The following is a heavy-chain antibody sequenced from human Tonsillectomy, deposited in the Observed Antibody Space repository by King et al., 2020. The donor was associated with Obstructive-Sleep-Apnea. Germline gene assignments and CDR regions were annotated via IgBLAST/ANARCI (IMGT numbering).Heavy chain of an antibody. CDR2: IIPIFGTA. V-gene: IGHV1-69*01. CDR3: ARDGYSGSYDY. CDR1: GGTFSSYA. J-gene: IGHJ4*02. Sequence: VQLVQSGAEVKKPGSSVKVSCKAFGGTFSSYAITWVRQAPGQGLEWMGGIIPIFGTANYAQKFQGRVTITADESTSTAYMELSSLRSEDTAVYYCARDGYSGSYDYWGQGTLVTVSS. D-gene: IGHD5-12*01.